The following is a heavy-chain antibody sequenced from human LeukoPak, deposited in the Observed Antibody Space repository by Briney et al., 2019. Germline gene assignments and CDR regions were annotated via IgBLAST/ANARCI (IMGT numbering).Heavy chain of an antibody. V-gene: IGHV3-23*01. CDR3: AKDYRIGYSDHFDY. CDR1: GFTFSSHA. D-gene: IGHD2-21*01. Sequence: GGSLRLSCVGSGFTFSSHAMSWVRQAPEKGLEWVSGIYESGQTTHYADSVKGRFSISRDNSKNTLYLQMDSLRGEDTAIYYCAKDYRIGYSDHFDYWGQGALVTVSS. CDR2: IYESGQTT. J-gene: IGHJ4*02.